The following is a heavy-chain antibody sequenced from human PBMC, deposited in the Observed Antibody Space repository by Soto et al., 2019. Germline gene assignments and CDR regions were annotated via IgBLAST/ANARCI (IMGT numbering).Heavy chain of an antibody. D-gene: IGHD5-18*01. V-gene: IGHV6-1*01. CDR1: GDSVSSNSAA. J-gene: IGHJ6*02. Sequence: SQTLSLTCAISGDSVSSNSAAWNWIRQSPSRGLEWLGRTYYRSKWYNDYAVSVKSRITINPDTSKNQFSLRLNSVTPEDTAVYYCARDGAMIQQLYYYYGMDVWGQGTTVTVSS. CDR2: TYYRSKWYN. CDR3: ARDGAMIQQLYYYYGMDV.